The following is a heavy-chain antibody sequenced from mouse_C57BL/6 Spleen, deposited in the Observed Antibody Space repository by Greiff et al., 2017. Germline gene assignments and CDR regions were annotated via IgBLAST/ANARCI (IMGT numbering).Heavy chain of an antibody. Sequence: QVQLKQSGAELAKPGASVKLSCKASGYTFTSYWMHWVKQGPGQGLEWIGYINPSSGYTKYNQKFKDKATLTADKSSSTAYMQLSSLTYEDSAVYSCARSSNWDRVDYWGQGTSVTVSS. CDR2: INPSSGYT. CDR3: ARSSNWDRVDY. D-gene: IGHD4-1*01. CDR1: GYTFTSYW. J-gene: IGHJ4*01. V-gene: IGHV1-7*01.